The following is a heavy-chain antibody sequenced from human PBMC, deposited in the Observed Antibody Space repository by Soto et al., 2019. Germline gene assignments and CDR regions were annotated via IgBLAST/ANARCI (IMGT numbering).Heavy chain of an antibody. V-gene: IGHV5-10-1*01. CDR1: GYSFTTFW. CDR3: VRHLYDTHNYLDALDV. D-gene: IGHD3-22*01. CDR2: LDPADSFT. J-gene: IGHJ3*01. Sequence: GESLKISCNVSGYSFTTFWISWVRQMPEKGLEWMGRLDPADSFTNYSPSFQGHVTISVDKSINTAYLQWSSLKASDTAIYYCVRHLYDTHNYLDALDVWGQGTMVTVSS.